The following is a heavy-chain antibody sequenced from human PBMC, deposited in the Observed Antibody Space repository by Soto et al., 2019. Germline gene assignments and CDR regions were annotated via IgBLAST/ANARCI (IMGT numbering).Heavy chain of an antibody. CDR3: AKEAPGGWHFFDT. V-gene: IGHV3-30*18. J-gene: IGHJ4*02. CDR2: ISDDGSQK. Sequence: GGSLRLSCAASGFTFRTYGMHWVRQAPGKGLEWVAFISDDGSQKYYGDSVKGRFTISRDNSKNTLSLRMISLRTEDTSVYYCAKEAPGGWHFFDTWGQGTLVTVSS. CDR1: GFTFRTYG. D-gene: IGHD6-19*01.